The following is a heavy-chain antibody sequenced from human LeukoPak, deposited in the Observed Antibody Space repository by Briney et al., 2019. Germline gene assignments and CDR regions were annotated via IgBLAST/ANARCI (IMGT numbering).Heavy chain of an antibody. V-gene: IGHV3-48*03. D-gene: IGHD3-10*01. CDR3: ARDGGWFGDANWFDP. CDR1: GFTFSSYE. CDR2: ISSSGSTI. J-gene: IGHJ5*02. Sequence: GGSLRLSCAASGFTFSSYEMNWVRQAPGKGLEWVSYISSSGSTIYYADSVKGRFTISRDNAKNSQYLQMNSLRAEDTAVYYCARDGGWFGDANWFDPWGQGTLVTVSS.